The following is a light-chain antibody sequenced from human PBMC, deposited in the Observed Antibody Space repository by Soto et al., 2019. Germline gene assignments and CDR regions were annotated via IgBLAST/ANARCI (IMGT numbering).Light chain of an antibody. J-gene: IGKJ2*01. Sequence: DIQMTQSPSSVSASVGDRVTITCRASRDINRWLAWYQQKPGKAPKLLIYTASSLQSGVPSRFSGSGSGTDFTLTITSLKPEDFATYSCQQATSFPYTLGQGTKLEIK. CDR1: RDINRW. CDR3: QQATSFPYT. V-gene: IGKV1-12*01. CDR2: TAS.